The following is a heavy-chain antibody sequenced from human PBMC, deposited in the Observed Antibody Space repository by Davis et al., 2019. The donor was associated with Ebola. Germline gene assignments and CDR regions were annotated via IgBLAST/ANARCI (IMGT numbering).Heavy chain of an antibody. Sequence: GESLKISCAASGFTFSSYGMHWVRQAPGKGLEWVAVISYDGSNKYYADSVKGRFTISRDNSKNTLYLQMNSLRAEDTAVYYCAKDTFGELLWGPFDYWGQGTQVTVSS. CDR1: GFTFSSYG. J-gene: IGHJ4*02. D-gene: IGHD3-10*01. CDR2: ISYDGSNK. V-gene: IGHV3-30*18. CDR3: AKDTFGELLWGPFDY.